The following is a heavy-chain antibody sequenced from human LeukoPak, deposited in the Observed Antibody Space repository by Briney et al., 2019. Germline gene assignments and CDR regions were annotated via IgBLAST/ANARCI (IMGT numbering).Heavy chain of an antibody. Sequence: GGSLRLSCAASGFTFSSCAMSWVRQAPGKGLEWVSAISGSGGRPYYADSVKGRFTISRDNTKNTLYLQMNSLRAEDTAVYFCARHPEPGYCSSTSCHESYFDYWGQGTLVTVSS. J-gene: IGHJ4*02. CDR1: GFTFSSCA. V-gene: IGHV3-23*01. D-gene: IGHD2-2*01. CDR3: ARHPEPGYCSSTSCHESYFDY. CDR2: ISGSGGRP.